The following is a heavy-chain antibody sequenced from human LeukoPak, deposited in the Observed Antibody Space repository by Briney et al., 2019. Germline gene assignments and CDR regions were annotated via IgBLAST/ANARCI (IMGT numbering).Heavy chain of an antibody. V-gene: IGHV3-21*01. CDR2: ISSSSSYI. J-gene: IGHJ4*02. CDR1: GFTFSSYS. CDR3: ARADY. Sequence: PGGSLRLSCAASGFTFSSYSMNWVRQAPGKGLEWVSSISSSSSYIYHADSAKGRFTISRDNAKNSLYLQMNSLRAEDTAVYYCARADYWGQGTLVTVSS.